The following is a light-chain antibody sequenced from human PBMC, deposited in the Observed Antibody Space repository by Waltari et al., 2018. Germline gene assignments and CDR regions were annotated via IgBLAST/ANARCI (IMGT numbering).Light chain of an antibody. V-gene: IGLV1-47*03. CDR3: ATWDDSLGGYVV. Sequence: SVLTQPPAASGTPGQRVTIPCSGSSSNIGRNYVYWYQKVPGTAPKLLIYRDDQRPSGVPDRFSVSKSGTSASLAISGLWSEDEAEYYCATWDDSLGGYVVFGGGTKLTVL. CDR1: SSNIGRNY. J-gene: IGLJ2*01. CDR2: RDD.